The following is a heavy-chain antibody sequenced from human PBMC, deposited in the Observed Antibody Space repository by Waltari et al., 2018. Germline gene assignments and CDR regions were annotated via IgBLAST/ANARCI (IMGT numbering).Heavy chain of an antibody. Sequence: QLQLQESGPGLVKPSETLSLTCTVSGGSISSSSYYWGWIRQPPGKGLEWIGGIYYSGSTYYNPSLKSRVTISVDTSKNQFSLKLSSVTAADTAVYYCASPSGSDTAMVTFDYWGQGTLVTVSS. D-gene: IGHD5-18*01. J-gene: IGHJ4*02. CDR1: GGSISSSSYY. CDR2: IYYSGST. V-gene: IGHV4-39*01. CDR3: ASPSGSDTAMVTFDY.